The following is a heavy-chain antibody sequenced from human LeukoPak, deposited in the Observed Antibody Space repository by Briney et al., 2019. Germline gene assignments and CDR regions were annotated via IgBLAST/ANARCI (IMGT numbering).Heavy chain of an antibody. J-gene: IGHJ4*02. D-gene: IGHD3-22*01. CDR3: TTSDDSSGNN. V-gene: IGHV3-21*01. CDR2: IRGSGADK. CDR1: GFSFSTYS. Sequence: GGSLRLSCAASGFSFSTYSMSWVRQAPGKGLEWVSSIRGSGADKYYADSVKGRFTISRDNAKNSLYLEMNSLRGEDTAVYYCTTSDDSSGNNWGQGTLVTVSS.